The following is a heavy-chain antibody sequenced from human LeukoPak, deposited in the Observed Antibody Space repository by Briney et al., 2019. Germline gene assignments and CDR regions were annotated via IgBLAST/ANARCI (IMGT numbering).Heavy chain of an antibody. D-gene: IGHD2-15*01. CDR2: ISGSGGST. CDR1: GFTFSSYA. J-gene: IGHJ1*01. CDR3: APLLGIVQD. V-gene: IGHV3-23*01. Sequence: GGSLRLSXAASGFTFSSYAMSWVRQAPGKGLEWVSAISGSGGSTYYADSVKGRFTISRDNSKNTLYLQMNSLRAEDMAVYYCAPLLGIVQDWGQGTLVTVSS.